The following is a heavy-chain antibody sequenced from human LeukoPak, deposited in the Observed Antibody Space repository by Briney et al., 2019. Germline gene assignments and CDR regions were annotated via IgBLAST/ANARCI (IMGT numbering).Heavy chain of an antibody. D-gene: IGHD2-21*02. J-gene: IGHJ4*02. V-gene: IGHV4-31*03. CDR2: IYYSGST. CDR1: GGSISSGGYY. CDR3: ARERVTADGVDY. Sequence: PSETLSLTCTVSGGSISSGGYYWSWIRQHPGKGLEWIGYIYYSGSTYYNPSLKSRVTISVDTSKNQFSLKLSSVTAADTAVYYCARERVTADGVDYWGQGTLVTVS.